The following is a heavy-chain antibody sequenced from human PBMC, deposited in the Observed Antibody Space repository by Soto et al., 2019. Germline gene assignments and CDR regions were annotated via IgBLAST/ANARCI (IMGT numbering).Heavy chain of an antibody. Sequence: GGSLRLSCAASGFTFSSYGMHWVRQAPGKGLEWVAVISYDGSNKYYADSVKGRFTISRDNSKNTLYLQMNSLRAEDTAVYYCAKEGGTILTGYYRTESSSPFDYWGQGTLVTGSS. D-gene: IGHD3-9*01. J-gene: IGHJ4*02. CDR2: ISYDGSNK. V-gene: IGHV3-30*18. CDR1: GFTFSSYG. CDR3: AKEGGTILTGYYRTESSSPFDY.